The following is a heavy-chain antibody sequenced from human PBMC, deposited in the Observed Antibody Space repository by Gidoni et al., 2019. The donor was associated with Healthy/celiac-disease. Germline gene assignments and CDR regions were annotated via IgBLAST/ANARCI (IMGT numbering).Heavy chain of an antibody. Sequence: QVQLQESGPGLVKPSGTLSLTASVSAGSIRSSTWWSWVRQPPGKGLEWIGEIYHSGSTNYNPSLKSRVTISVDKSKNQFTLKLSSVTAADTAVYYCARTTPYYYYGMDVWGQGTTVTVSS. CDR3: ARTTPYYYYGMDV. J-gene: IGHJ6*02. CDR2: IYHSGST. V-gene: IGHV4-4*02. CDR1: AGSIRSSTW.